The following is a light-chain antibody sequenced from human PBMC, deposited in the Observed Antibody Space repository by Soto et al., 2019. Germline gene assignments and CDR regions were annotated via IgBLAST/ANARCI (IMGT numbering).Light chain of an antibody. Sequence: QSALTQPASVSGSPGQSITISCTGTSSDVGGYNYVSWYQQHPGIAPKLLIYGVTNRPSGVSTRFSGSKSGNTASLTISGLQAEDEADYHCSSYTSASTLLCLCGPGTKVTVL. V-gene: IGLV2-14*01. CDR1: SSDVGGYNY. J-gene: IGLJ1*01. CDR2: GVT. CDR3: SSYTSASTLLCL.